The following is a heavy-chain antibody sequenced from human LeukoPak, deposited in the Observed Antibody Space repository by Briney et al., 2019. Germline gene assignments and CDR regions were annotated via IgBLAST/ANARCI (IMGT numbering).Heavy chain of an antibody. Sequence: GGSLRLSCAASGFTFSSYGMHWVRQAPGKGLEWVAFIRYDGSNKYYADSVKGRFTISRDNSKNTLYLQMNSLRAEDTAVYSCAKCLEHFDGFDYWGQGTLVTVSS. D-gene: IGHD3-9*01. J-gene: IGHJ4*02. CDR1: GFTFSSYG. V-gene: IGHV3-30*02. CDR3: AKCLEHFDGFDY. CDR2: IRYDGSNK.